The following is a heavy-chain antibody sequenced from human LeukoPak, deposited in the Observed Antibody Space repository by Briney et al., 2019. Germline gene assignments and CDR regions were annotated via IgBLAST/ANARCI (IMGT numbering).Heavy chain of an antibody. CDR3: ASLKVGYDYVWGSYRREPWYFDY. CDR1: GYTFTGYY. CDR2: INPNSGGT. D-gene: IGHD3-16*02. V-gene: IGHV1-2*02. Sequence: GASVKVSCKASGYTFTGYYMHWVRQAPGQGLEWMGWINPNSGGTNYAQKFQGRVTMTRDTSISTAYMELSRLRSDDTAVYYCASLKVGYDYVWGSYRREPWYFDYWGQGTLVTVSS. J-gene: IGHJ4*02.